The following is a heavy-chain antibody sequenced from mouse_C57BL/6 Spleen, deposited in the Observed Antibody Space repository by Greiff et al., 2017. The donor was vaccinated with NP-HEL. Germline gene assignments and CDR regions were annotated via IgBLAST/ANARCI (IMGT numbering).Heavy chain of an antibody. V-gene: IGHV1-26*01. CDR1: GYTFTDYY. Sequence: EVQLQQSGPELVKPGASVKISCKASGYTFTDYYMNWVKQSHGKSLEWIGDINPNNGGTSYNQKFKGKATLTVDKSSSTAYMELRSLTSEDSAVYYCARSTMITTGAMDDWGQGTSVTVSS. D-gene: IGHD2-4*01. J-gene: IGHJ4*01. CDR2: INPNNGGT. CDR3: ARSTMITTGAMDD.